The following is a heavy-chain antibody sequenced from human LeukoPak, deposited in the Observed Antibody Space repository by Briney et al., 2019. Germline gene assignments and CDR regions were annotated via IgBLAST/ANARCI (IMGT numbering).Heavy chain of an antibody. CDR1: GFTFSSYW. Sequence: GGSLRLSCAASGFTFSSYWMNWARQAPGKGLEWVAVISYDGSNKYYADSVKGRFTISRDNSKNTLYLQMNSLRAEDTAVYYCASPQSLGYCSSTSCPPNYWGQGTLVTVSS. CDR3: ASPQSLGYCSSTSCPPNY. D-gene: IGHD2-2*01. CDR2: ISYDGSNK. J-gene: IGHJ4*02. V-gene: IGHV3-30-3*01.